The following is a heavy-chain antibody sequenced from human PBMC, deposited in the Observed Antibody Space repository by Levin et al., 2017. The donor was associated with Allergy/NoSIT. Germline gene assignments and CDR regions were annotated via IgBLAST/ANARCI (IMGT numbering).Heavy chain of an antibody. Sequence: GESLKISCAASGFTFRSYAMHWVRQAPGKGLEWVAVISSDGNKKSHADSVKGRFGISRDNSKSTVYLQLNSLRSEDTAMYYCATDAYNSDWDFLKGYSYVDYWGQGALVTVSS. V-gene: IGHV3-30*09. J-gene: IGHJ4*02. CDR2: ISSDGNKK. CDR3: ATDAYNSDWDFLKGYSYVDY. D-gene: IGHD6-19*01. CDR1: GFTFRSYA.